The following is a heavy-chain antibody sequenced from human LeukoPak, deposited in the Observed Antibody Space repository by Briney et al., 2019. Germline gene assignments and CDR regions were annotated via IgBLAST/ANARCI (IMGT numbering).Heavy chain of an antibody. V-gene: IGHV4-4*07. Sequence: PSETLSLTCTVSGGSISSYYWSWIRQPAGKGLEWIGRIYTSGSTNYNPSLKSRVTMSVDMSKNQFSLLLNSVTPEDTAVYYCARGWLGSGLDYWGQGTLDTVSS. CDR1: GGSISSYY. J-gene: IGHJ4*02. CDR2: IYTSGST. D-gene: IGHD6-19*01. CDR3: ARGWLGSGLDY.